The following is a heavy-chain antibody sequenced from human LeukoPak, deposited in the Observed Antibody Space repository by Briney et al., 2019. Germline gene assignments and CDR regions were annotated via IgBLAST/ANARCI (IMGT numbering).Heavy chain of an antibody. V-gene: IGHV3-13*01. CDR2: IGTASDT. CDR1: GFPFSSFD. J-gene: IGHJ6*03. Sequence: GGSLRLSCAASGFPFSSFDMHWVRQPTGQGLEWVSTIGTASDTYYPGSVEGRFTLSRDNAKNSLYLQMNSLTSGDTAVYYCARGPPRGKYYYMDVWGKGTTVTVSS. CDR3: ARGPPRGKYYYMDV. D-gene: IGHD1-1*01.